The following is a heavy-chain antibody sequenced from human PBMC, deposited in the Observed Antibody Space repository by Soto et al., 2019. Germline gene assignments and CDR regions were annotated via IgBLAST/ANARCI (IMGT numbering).Heavy chain of an antibody. D-gene: IGHD1-26*01. Sequence: ASVKVSCKASGYTFTGHYIHWVRQAPEQGPEWMGEIGPESGATRYAQKFQGRVTMTRDTSITTVYMELKNLSPDDTAVYYCGRGRSGQIVVFYWGQGTPVNVYS. CDR2: IGPESGAT. J-gene: IGHJ4*02. CDR1: GYTFTGHY. V-gene: IGHV1-2*02. CDR3: GRGRSGQIVVFY.